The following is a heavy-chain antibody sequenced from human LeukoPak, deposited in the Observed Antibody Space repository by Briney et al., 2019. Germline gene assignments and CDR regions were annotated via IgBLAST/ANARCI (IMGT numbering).Heavy chain of an antibody. CDR2: INPSGGST. Sequence: ASVKVPCKASGYTFTSYYMHWVRQAPGQGLEWMGIINPSGGSTSYAQKFQGRVTMTRDTSISTAYMELSRLRSDDTAVYYCARGVYGDYAYYMDVWGKGTTVTVSS. CDR1: GYTFTSYY. D-gene: IGHD4-17*01. V-gene: IGHV1-46*01. CDR3: ARGVYGDYAYYMDV. J-gene: IGHJ6*03.